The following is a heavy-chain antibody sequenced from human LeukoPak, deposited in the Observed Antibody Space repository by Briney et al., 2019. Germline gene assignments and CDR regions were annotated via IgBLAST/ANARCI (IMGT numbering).Heavy chain of an antibody. Sequence: PGGSLRLSCAASGFTFSSYSMNWVRQAPGKGLVWVSRINIDGVSTTYADSVKGRLTISRDNAKNTLYLQMNSLRAEDTAVYYCAGGRLSGLDYFDYWGQGTLVTVSS. V-gene: IGHV3-74*01. CDR2: INIDGVST. J-gene: IGHJ4*02. D-gene: IGHD2/OR15-2a*01. CDR3: AGGRLSGLDYFDY. CDR1: GFTFSSYS.